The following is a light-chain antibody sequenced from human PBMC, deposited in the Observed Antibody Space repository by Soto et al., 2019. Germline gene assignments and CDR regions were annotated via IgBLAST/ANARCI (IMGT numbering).Light chain of an antibody. CDR1: QSVSSNY. J-gene: IGKJ2*03. CDR3: QQYGNSPRYS. Sequence: EIVLTQSPGTLSLSLGERATLSCRASQSVSSNYLAWYQQKPGQAPRLIIYGTSSRATGIPDRFSGSGSGTDFTLTISRLEPEDFAVYYGQQYGNSPRYSFGQGTKLEIK. CDR2: GTS. V-gene: IGKV3-20*01.